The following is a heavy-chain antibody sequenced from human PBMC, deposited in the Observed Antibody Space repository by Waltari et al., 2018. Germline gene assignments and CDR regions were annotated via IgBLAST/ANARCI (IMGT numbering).Heavy chain of an antibody. J-gene: IGHJ4*02. V-gene: IGHV4-39*07. CDR2: LYYCGST. Sequence: QLQLQESGPGLVKPSETLSLTCPVSGGSISSSSYYWGWFRQPPGKGLEWIGSLYYCGSTYYNPSLKSRVTISVDTSKNQFSLKLSSVTAADTAVYYCARARGIAVAGGENFDYWGQGTLVTVSS. CDR1: GGSISSSSYY. D-gene: IGHD6-19*01. CDR3: ARARGIAVAGGENFDY.